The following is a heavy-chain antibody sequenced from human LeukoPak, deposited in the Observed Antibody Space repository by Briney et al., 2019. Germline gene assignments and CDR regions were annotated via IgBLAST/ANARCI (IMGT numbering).Heavy chain of an antibody. CDR1: GGSISSGTYY. D-gene: IGHD2-2*02. Sequence: PSETLSLTCTVSGGSISSGTYYWSWIRQPAGKGLEWIGRIYTSGSTNYNPSLKSRITISVDKSKNQFSLKLSSVTAADTAVYYCARTPSHCDGSTSCYTDAFDIWGQGTMVTVSS. J-gene: IGHJ3*02. V-gene: IGHV4-61*02. CDR2: IYTSGST. CDR3: ARTPSHCDGSTSCYTDAFDI.